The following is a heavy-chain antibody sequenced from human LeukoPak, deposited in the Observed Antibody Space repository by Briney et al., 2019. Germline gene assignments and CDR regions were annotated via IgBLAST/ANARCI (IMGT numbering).Heavy chain of an antibody. CDR1: GFTVSTNY. J-gene: IGHJ6*02. V-gene: IGHV3-66*01. Sequence: GGSLRPSCAASGFTVSTNYMSWVRQASGKGLEWVSLIYSGGSTHYADSVRGRFTISRDNSKNTLFLQMNSLRDEDTAVYYCARVQDYNYGMDVWGQGTTVTVSS. CDR2: IYSGGST. CDR3: ARVQDYNYGMDV.